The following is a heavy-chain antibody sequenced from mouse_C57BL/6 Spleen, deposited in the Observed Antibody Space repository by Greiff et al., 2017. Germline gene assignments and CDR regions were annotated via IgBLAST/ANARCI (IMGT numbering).Heavy chain of an antibody. Sequence: DVKLVESGGGLVKPGGSLKLSCAASGFTFSDYGMHWVRQAPEKGLEWVAYISSGSSTIYYADTVKGRFTISRDNAKNTLCLQMTSLRSEDTAMYYCARRSGDAMDYWGQGTSVTVSS. V-gene: IGHV5-17*01. CDR1: GFTFSDYG. CDR2: ISSGSSTI. CDR3: ARRSGDAMDY. J-gene: IGHJ4*01.